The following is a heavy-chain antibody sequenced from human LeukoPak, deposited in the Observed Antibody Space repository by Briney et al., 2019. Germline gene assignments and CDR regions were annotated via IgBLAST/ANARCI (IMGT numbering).Heavy chain of an antibody. Sequence: PGGSLRLSCAASGFTFSSYAMSWVRQAPGKGLEWVSATSDSGGNTYYADSEKGRFTISRYNSKSTMYMQMNSLRAEDTAVYYCARRGVPANYGDYRVDFWGQGTLVTVSS. CDR2: TSDSGGNT. V-gene: IGHV3-23*01. CDR3: ARRGVPANYGDYRVDF. J-gene: IGHJ4*02. CDR1: GFTFSSYA. D-gene: IGHD4-17*01.